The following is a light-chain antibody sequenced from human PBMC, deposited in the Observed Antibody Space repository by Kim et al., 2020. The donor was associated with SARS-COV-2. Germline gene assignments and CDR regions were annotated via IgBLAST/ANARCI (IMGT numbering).Light chain of an antibody. CDR3: SSYAGNKNFI. J-gene: IGLJ2*01. CDR2: DVI. CDR1: SSDVGGYYY. Sequence: QSALTQPPSASGSPGQSVTISCTGTSSDVGGYYYVSWYQHHPGKAPKLLIYDVIERPSGVPDRFSGSKSGNTASLTVSGLQADDEAHYYCSSYAGNKNFISGGGTQLTVL. V-gene: IGLV2-8*01.